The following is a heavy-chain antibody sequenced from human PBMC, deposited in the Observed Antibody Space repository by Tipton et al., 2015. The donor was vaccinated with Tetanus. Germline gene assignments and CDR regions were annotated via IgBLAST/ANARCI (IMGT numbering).Heavy chain of an antibody. CDR3: ARETQAVAGRGFDY. Sequence: TLSLTCTVSGGSISSYYWSWIRQPAGKGLEWIGRIYTSGSTNYNPSLKSRVIMSVDTSKNQFSRKLSSVTAADTAVYYCARETQAVAGRGFDYWGQGTLVSVSS. V-gene: IGHV4-4*07. J-gene: IGHJ4*02. CDR2: IYTSGST. D-gene: IGHD6-19*01. CDR1: GGSISSYY.